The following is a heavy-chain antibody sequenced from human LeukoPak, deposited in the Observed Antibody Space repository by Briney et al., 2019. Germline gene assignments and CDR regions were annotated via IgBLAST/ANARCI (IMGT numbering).Heavy chain of an antibody. CDR3: ARRYCTNGVCYHDRGAFDI. Sequence: ASVKVSCKASGYTFTSYAMNWVRQAPGQGLEWMGENIPIFGTSNYAQKFQGRVTIIADKSTSTAYMELSSLRSEDTAVYYCARRYCTNGVCYHDRGAFDIWGQGTMVTVSS. V-gene: IGHV1-69*06. J-gene: IGHJ3*02. CDR1: GYTFTSYA. D-gene: IGHD2-8*01. CDR2: NIPIFGTS.